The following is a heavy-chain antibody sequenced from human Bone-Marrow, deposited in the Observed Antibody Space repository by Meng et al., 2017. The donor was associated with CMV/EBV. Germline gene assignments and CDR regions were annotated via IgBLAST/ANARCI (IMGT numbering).Heavy chain of an antibody. Sequence: GESLKISCAASGFTVSSSYMTWVRQAPGKGLEWVSVIYNDGMTSYADAVKGRFSISRDNSKNTLYLQMNSLRAEDTAVYYCARAGSSSLYYYGMGVWGQGTTVTVSS. D-gene: IGHD6-6*01. J-gene: IGHJ6*02. V-gene: IGHV3-53*01. CDR1: GFTVSSSY. CDR2: IYNDGMT. CDR3: ARAGSSSLYYYGMGV.